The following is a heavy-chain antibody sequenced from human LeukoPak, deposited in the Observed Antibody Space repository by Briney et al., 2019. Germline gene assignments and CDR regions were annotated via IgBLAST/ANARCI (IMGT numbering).Heavy chain of an antibody. Sequence: SQTLSLTYTVSGGSISSGGYYWSWIRQPPGKGLEWIGYIYHSGSTYYNPSLKSRVTISVDRSKNQFSLKLSSVTTADTAVYYCARGACEPFLAYYYYYMDVWGKGTTVTVSS. CDR2: IYHSGST. CDR1: GGSISSGGYY. J-gene: IGHJ6*03. CDR3: ARGACEPFLAYYYYYMDV. D-gene: IGHD2-21*01. V-gene: IGHV4-30-2*01.